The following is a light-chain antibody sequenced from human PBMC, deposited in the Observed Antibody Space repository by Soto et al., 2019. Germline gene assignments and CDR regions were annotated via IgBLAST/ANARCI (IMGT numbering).Light chain of an antibody. CDR2: KAS. CDR3: QQYNSYSLYT. J-gene: IGKJ2*01. CDR1: QSISSW. Sequence: DIQMTQSPSTLSASVGGRVTITCRASQSISSWLAWYQQKPGKAPKLLIYKASSLESGVPSRFSGSGSGTEFTLTISSLQTDDFATYYCQQYNSYSLYTFGQGTKLEIK. V-gene: IGKV1-5*03.